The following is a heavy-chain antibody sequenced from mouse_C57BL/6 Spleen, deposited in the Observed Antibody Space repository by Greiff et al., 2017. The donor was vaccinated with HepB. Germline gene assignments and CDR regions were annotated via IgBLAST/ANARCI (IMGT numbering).Heavy chain of an antibody. CDR2: ISNGGGST. CDR1: GFTFSDYY. V-gene: IGHV5-12*01. CDR3: ARRVYEYDGEIAY. J-gene: IGHJ3*01. D-gene: IGHD2-4*01. Sequence: EVKLVESGGGLVQPGGSLKLSCAASGFTFSDYYMYWVRQTPEKRLEWVAYISNGGGSTYYPGTVQGRFTISRDNAKNTLYRQMSRLKSEDTAMYYCARRVYEYDGEIAYWGQGTLVTVSA.